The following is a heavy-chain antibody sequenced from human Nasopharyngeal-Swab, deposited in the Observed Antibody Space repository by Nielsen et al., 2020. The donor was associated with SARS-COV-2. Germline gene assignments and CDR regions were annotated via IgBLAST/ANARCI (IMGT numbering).Heavy chain of an antibody. CDR1: GYTFTSYA. Sequence: ASVKVSCKASGYTFTSYAMNWVRQAPGQGLEWMGWINTNTGNPTYAQGFTGRLVFSLDTSVSTAYLQISSLKAEDTAVYYCARDNRITIFGVVIIEDAFDIWGQGTMVTVSS. V-gene: IGHV7-4-1*02. J-gene: IGHJ3*02. CDR2: INTNTGNP. D-gene: IGHD3-3*01. CDR3: ARDNRITIFGVVIIEDAFDI.